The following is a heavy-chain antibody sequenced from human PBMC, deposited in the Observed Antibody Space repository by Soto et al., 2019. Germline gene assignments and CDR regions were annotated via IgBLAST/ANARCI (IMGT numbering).Heavy chain of an antibody. CDR1: GYTFTGYY. CDR2: INPNSGGT. V-gene: IGHV1-2*04. J-gene: IGHJ4*02. D-gene: IGHD2-15*01. Sequence: ASVKVSCKASGYTFTGYYMHWVRQAPGQGLEWMGWINPNSGGTNYAQKFQGWVTMTRDTSISTAYMELSRLRSDDTAVYYCARAYCSGGSCLLDYGGKGTLVTVPS. CDR3: ARAYCSGGSCLLDY.